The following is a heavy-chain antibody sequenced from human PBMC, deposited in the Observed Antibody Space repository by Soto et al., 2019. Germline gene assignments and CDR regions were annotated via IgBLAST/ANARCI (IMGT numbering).Heavy chain of an antibody. CDR3: ARDREELPILDY. Sequence: GGSLRLSCAASGFTFSSYGMHWVRQAPGKGLEWVAVIWYDGSNKYYADSVKGRFTISRDNSKNTLYLQMNSLRAEDTAVYYCARDREELPILDYWGQGTLVTVSS. V-gene: IGHV3-33*01. J-gene: IGHJ4*02. CDR2: IWYDGSNK. CDR1: GFTFSSYG. D-gene: IGHD1-26*01.